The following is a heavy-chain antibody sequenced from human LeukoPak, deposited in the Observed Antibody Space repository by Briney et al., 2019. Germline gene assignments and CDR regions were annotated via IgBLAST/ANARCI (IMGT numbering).Heavy chain of an antibody. J-gene: IGHJ4*02. CDR1: GFTFSSYG. Sequence: GGSLRLSCAASGFTFSSYGMSWVRQAPGKGLEWVSAISGSGGSTYYADSVKGRFTISRDNSKNTLYLQMNSLRAEDTAVYYCAKRYHYDSSGYDPMLDYWGQGTLVTVSS. D-gene: IGHD3-22*01. V-gene: IGHV3-23*01. CDR2: ISGSGGST. CDR3: AKRYHYDSSGYDPMLDY.